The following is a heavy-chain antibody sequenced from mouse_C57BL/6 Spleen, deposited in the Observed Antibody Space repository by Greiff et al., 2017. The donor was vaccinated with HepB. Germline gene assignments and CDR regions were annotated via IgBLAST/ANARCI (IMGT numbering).Heavy chain of an antibody. V-gene: IGHV5-16*01. CDR2: INYDGRST. J-gene: IGHJ2*01. Sequence: EVQGVESAGGLVQPGSSLKLSCTASGFTFSDYYLSWVRQVPEKGLEWVANINYDGRSTYYLDSLKSRFIISRDNAKNILYLQMSSLKSEDTATYYCARGSYGYYFDYWGQGTTLTVSS. D-gene: IGHD2-2*01. CDR1: GFTFSDYY. CDR3: ARGSYGYYFDY.